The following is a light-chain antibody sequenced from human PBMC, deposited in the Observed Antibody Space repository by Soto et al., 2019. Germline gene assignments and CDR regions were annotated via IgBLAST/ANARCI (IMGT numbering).Light chain of an antibody. CDR1: QSVSSY. V-gene: IGKV3-11*01. CDR2: DAS. Sequence: EIVLTQSPATLSLSPGERATLSCRASQSVSSYLAWYQQKPGQAPRLLIYDASTRATGIPARFGGSGSGTDFTLTIRALEFEDSAVYYCQQRSNWPSITFGQGTRLEIK. J-gene: IGKJ5*01. CDR3: QQRSNWPSIT.